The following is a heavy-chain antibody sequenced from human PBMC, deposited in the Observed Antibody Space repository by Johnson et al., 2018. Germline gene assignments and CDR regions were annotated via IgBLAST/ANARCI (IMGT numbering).Heavy chain of an antibody. CDR3: AKDFVRSIGVVDPFEI. Sequence: EVQLLESGGGLGQPVGSLRLSCVASGFPFNYYTMSWVRQSPVRGLEWVSSVGGANLEKDYADSVRGRFPIPRDNFRKTLFCQMKNLRAEDTAIYYCAKDFVRSIGVVDPFEIWVQGTMVTISS. CDR2: VGGANLEK. V-gene: IGHV3-23*01. CDR1: GFPFNYYT. J-gene: IGHJ3*02. D-gene: IGHD3-3*01.